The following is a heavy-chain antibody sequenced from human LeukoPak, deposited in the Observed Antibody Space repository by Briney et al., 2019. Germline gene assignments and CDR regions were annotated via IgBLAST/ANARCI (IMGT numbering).Heavy chain of an antibody. J-gene: IGHJ4*02. CDR3: ARDLVGANRDFDY. CDR2: MNPNSGNT. CDR1: GYTFTSYD. Sequence: GASVKVSCKASGYTFTSYDINWGGQAAGQGGEGRGGMNPNSGNTGYAQNFQGRVTMTRNTSISTAYMELSSLRSEDTAVYYCARDLVGANRDFDYWGQGPLVTVSS. V-gene: IGHV1-8*01. D-gene: IGHD1-26*01.